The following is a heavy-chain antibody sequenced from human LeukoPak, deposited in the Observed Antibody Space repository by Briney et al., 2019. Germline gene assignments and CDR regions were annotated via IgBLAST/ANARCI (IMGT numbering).Heavy chain of an antibody. J-gene: IGHJ5*02. CDR2: ISGSGGST. CDR1: GFTFSSYA. D-gene: IGHD3-3*01. Sequence: GGSLRLSCAASGFTFSSYAMSWVCQAPGKGLEWVLAISGSGGSTYSADSVKGRFTISRDNSKNTLYLQMNSLRAEDTAVYYCAKGMHFGAPNWFDPWGQGTLVTVSS. V-gene: IGHV3-23*01. CDR3: AKGMHFGAPNWFDP.